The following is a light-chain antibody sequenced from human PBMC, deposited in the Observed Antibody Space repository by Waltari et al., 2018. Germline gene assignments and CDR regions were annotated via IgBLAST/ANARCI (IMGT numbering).Light chain of an antibody. CDR2: ENT. Sequence: QSVLTQPPSVSAAPGQRVTISCSGGSSNIGNNYVSWYRQFPGTAPKLLSYENTERPSGIPGRFSGSKSCTSATLDITGLQAGDEADYYCGTWDSSLSGAVFGGGTHLTVL. J-gene: IGLJ7*01. V-gene: IGLV1-51*02. CDR1: SSNIGNNY. CDR3: GTWDSSLSGAV.